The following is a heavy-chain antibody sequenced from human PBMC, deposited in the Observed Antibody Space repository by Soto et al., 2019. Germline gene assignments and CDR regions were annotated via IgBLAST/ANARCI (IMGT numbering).Heavy chain of an antibody. V-gene: IGHV3-48*02. CDR1: GFTFSTYS. CDR3: ARDNGLAGSFDP. J-gene: IGHJ5*02. D-gene: IGHD2-21*01. Sequence: EVQLLESGGGLVQPGGSLRLSCAASGFTFSTYSMNWVRQAPGKGLEWVSYISYTSSTIYYADSVKGRFTISRDNAKNSLFLQMHSLRDEDTAVYYCARDNGLAGSFDPWGQGTLVTVSS. CDR2: ISYTSSTI.